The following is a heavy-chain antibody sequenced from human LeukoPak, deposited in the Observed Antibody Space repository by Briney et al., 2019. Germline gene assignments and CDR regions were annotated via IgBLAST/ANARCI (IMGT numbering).Heavy chain of an antibody. CDR2: IIPIFGTA. J-gene: IGHJ3*02. Sequence: SVKVSCKASGGTFSSYAISWVRQAPGQGLEWMGGIIPIFGTANYAQKFQGRVTITADESTSTAYMELRSLRSDDTAVYYCARDLGYGEDAFDIWGQGTMVTVSS. CDR3: ARDLGYGEDAFDI. V-gene: IGHV1-69*13. D-gene: IGHD4-17*01. CDR1: GGTFSSYA.